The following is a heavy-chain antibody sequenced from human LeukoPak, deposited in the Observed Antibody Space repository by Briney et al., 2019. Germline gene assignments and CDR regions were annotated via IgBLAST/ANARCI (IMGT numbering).Heavy chain of an antibody. CDR1: GGSISSFH. V-gene: IGHV4-59*01. CDR3: ARGRDHGDH. Sequence: MASETLSLTCTGSGGSISSFHWRWMRRPPGKGREGFGYMYHSGRTNYNPSLKSRVTISINPSKNQLSLRLSSVTAPDTAVYYCARGRDHGDHWGQGPLVTVSS. CDR2: MYHSGRT. J-gene: IGHJ4*02. D-gene: IGHD1-14*01.